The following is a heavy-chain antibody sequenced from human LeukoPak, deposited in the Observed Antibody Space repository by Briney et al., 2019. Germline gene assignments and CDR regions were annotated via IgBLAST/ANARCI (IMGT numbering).Heavy chain of an antibody. V-gene: IGHV1-2*02. D-gene: IGHD3-22*01. CDR3: ARVGARGHTYYYDSSGYPDSWFDP. Sequence: GASVKVSCKASGYTFTGYYMHWVRQAPGQGLEWMGWINPNSGGINYAQKFQGRVTMTRDTSISTAYMELSRLRSDDTAVYYCARVGARGHTYYYDSSGYPDSWFDPWGQGTLVTVSS. J-gene: IGHJ5*02. CDR2: INPNSGGI. CDR1: GYTFTGYY.